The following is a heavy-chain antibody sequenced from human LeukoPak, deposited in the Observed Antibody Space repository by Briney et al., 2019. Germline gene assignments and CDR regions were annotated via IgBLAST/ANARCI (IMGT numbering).Heavy chain of an antibody. CDR2: ISSSSSYI. CDR1: GFTFSSYA. CDR3: ARDLVGATNWFDP. J-gene: IGHJ5*02. V-gene: IGHV3-21*01. D-gene: IGHD1-26*01. Sequence: PGGSLRLSCAASGFTFSSYAMNSVRQAPGKGLEWVSSISSSSSYIYYADSVKGRFTISRDNAKNSLYLQMNSLRAEDTAVYYCARDLVGATNWFDPWGQGTLVTVSS.